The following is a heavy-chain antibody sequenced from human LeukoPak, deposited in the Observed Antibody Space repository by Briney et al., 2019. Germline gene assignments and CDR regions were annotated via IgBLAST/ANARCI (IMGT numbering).Heavy chain of an antibody. CDR3: ARGLPGGQLSRYDY. D-gene: IGHD6-13*01. CDR1: GYSISSGYS. Sequence: PSETLSLTCSVSGYSISSGYSWGWIRQPPGKGLEWLGIIYQSGKTYCNPSLESRVTISVDTSKKQFSLKMNSMTAADTAMYYCARGLPGGQLSRYDYWGQGTLVTVSS. V-gene: IGHV4-38-2*02. CDR2: IYQSGKT. J-gene: IGHJ4*02.